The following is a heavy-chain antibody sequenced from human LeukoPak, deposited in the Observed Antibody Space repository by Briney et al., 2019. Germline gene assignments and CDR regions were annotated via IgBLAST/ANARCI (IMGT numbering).Heavy chain of an antibody. J-gene: IGHJ3*02. V-gene: IGHV4-34*01. CDR1: GGSFSGYY. CDR2: INHSGST. CDR3: ARGRLYYDSSGYGLAFDI. D-gene: IGHD3-22*01. Sequence: SETLSLTCDIYGGSFSGYYWSWIRQPPGKGREWIGEINHSGSTNYNPSLKSRVTISVDTSKNQFSLKLSSVTAADTAVYYCARGRLYYDSSGYGLAFDIWGQGTMVTVSS.